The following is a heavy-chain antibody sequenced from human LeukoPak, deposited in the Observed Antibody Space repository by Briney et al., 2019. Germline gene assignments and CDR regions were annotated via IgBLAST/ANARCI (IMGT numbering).Heavy chain of an antibody. Sequence: GGSLRLSCAASGFTFSSYAMSWVRQAPGKGLEWVLAISGSGGSTYYADSVKGRFTISRDNSKNTLYLQMNSLRAEDTAVYYCAKDLAVLDYYYYGMDVWGQGTTVTVSS. J-gene: IGHJ6*02. D-gene: IGHD6-6*01. CDR1: GFTFSSYA. V-gene: IGHV3-23*01. CDR3: AKDLAVLDYYYYGMDV. CDR2: ISGSGGST.